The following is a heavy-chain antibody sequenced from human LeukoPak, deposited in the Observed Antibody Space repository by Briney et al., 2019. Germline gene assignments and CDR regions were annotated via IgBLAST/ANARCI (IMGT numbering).Heavy chain of an antibody. CDR3: AKDQGSHRESDY. D-gene: IGHD3-16*02. CDR1: GFTFSNYA. J-gene: IGHJ4*02. CDR2: IGGSGDSI. V-gene: IGHV3-23*01. Sequence: GGSLRPSCAASGFTFSNYAMNWVRQAPGKGLEWVSKIGGSGDSIYYADSVKGRFTISRDNSKNTLYLQMNSLRVEDTAIYYCAKDQGSHRESDYWGQGTLVTVSS.